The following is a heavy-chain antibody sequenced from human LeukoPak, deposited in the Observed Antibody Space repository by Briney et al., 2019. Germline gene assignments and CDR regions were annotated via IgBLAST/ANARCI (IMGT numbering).Heavy chain of an antibody. CDR1: GFIFSTYN. D-gene: IGHD4-11*01. Sequence: GGSLRLSCAASGFIFSTYNMNWVRQAPGKGLEWVSSISSTSSYIYYIDSVKGRFTISRDNAKNSLYLQMNSLRAEDTAVYYYARDFHSDSSWFDPWGQGTLVTVSS. CDR2: ISSTSSYI. J-gene: IGHJ5*02. CDR3: ARDFHSDSSWFDP. V-gene: IGHV3-21*01.